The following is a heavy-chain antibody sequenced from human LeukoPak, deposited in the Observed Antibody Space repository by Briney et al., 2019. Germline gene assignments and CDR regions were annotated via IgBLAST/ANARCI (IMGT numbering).Heavy chain of an antibody. Sequence: SETLSLTCAVYGGSFSGYYWSWIRQPPGKGLEWIGEINHSGSTNYNPSLKSRVTISVDTSKNQFSLKLSSVTAADTAVYYCARAYYYDSSGYYYFDYWGQGTLITVSS. CDR2: INHSGST. D-gene: IGHD3-22*01. J-gene: IGHJ4*02. CDR1: GGSFSGYY. V-gene: IGHV4-34*01. CDR3: ARAYYYDSSGYYYFDY.